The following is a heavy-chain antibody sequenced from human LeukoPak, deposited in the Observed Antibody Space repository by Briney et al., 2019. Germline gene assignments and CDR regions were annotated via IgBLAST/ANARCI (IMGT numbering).Heavy chain of an antibody. D-gene: IGHD1-26*01. V-gene: IGHV3-7*01. CDR1: GFTFSSYW. CDR2: IKQDGSEK. CDR3: ARDRGGSYTPLDY. J-gene: IGHJ4*02. Sequence: GGSLRLSCAASGFTFSSYWMSWVRQAPGKGLEWVANIKQDGSEKYYVDSVKGRFTISRDNAKNSLYLQMNSLRAEDTAVYFCARDRGGSYTPLDYWGQGTLVTVSS.